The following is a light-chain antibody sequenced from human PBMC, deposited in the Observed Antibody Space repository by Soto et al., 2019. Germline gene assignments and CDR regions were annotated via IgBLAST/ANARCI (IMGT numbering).Light chain of an antibody. V-gene: IGLV2-14*01. CDR3: ISYTRSATWV. CDR2: EVS. J-gene: IGLJ3*02. Sequence: QSALTQPASVSGSPGQSITISCTGTSSDVGGYNYVSWYQQHPGKAPKLLVFEVSNRPSGVSNRFSGFKSGNTASLTISGLQTEDEDDYYCISYTRSATWVFGGGTKLTVL. CDR1: SSDVGGYNY.